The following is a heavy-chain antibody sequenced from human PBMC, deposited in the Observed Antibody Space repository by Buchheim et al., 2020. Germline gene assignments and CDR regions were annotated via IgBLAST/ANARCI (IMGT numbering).Heavy chain of an antibody. CDR1: GGSISGYY. J-gene: IGHJ4*02. CDR3: ARVRASGWYFFDF. CDR2: VSYSGTT. V-gene: IGHV4-59*01. Sequence: QVQLQESGPRLVKPSETLSLTCTVSGGSISGYYWSWIRQPPEKGLEWIGYVSYSGTTVYEPSLERRVTISVDTPHKPFSLKLTSATAADTAVYYCARVRASGWYFFDFWGQGTL. D-gene: IGHD6-19*01.